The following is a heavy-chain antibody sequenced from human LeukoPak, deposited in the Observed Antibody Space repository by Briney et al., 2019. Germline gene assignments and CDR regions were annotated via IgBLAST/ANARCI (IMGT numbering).Heavy chain of an antibody. Sequence: ASVRVSCKASGYTFSVYYIHWLRQAPGQGLEWLGWINPNNGGTLYSQKFQGGVTMSRDTSISAVYMELNRLTTDDTAVYFCARGVATTGAKFFDYWGQGTLVTVSS. D-gene: IGHD6-13*01. J-gene: IGHJ4*02. V-gene: IGHV1-2*02. CDR3: ARGVATTGAKFFDY. CDR2: INPNNGGT. CDR1: GYTFSVYY.